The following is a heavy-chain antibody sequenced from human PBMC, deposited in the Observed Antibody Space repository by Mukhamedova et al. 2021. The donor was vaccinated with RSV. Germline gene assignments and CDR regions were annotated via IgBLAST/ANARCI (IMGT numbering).Heavy chain of an antibody. Sequence: SRVTISVDTSNNQFSLKLSSVTAADTAVYYCARRGQGYSSGWYDYWGQGTLVTVSA. J-gene: IGHJ4*02. D-gene: IGHD6-19*01. V-gene: IGHV4-59*01. CDR3: ARRGQGYSSGWYDY.